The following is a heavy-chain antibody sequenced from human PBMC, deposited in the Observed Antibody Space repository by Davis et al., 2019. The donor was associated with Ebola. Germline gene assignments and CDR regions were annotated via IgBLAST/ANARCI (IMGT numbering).Heavy chain of an antibody. CDR3: ARELHGGEFNY. D-gene: IGHD3-16*01. V-gene: IGHV1-2*02. J-gene: IGHJ4*02. Sequence: ASVKVSCKASGYTFTDYYIHWVRQAPGQGLEWMGWISPKSGGGNYAPSFQGRVTMTTDTSISTAYMDLSSLRSDDTAVFYCARELHGGEFNYWGQGTLVTVSS. CDR2: ISPKSGGG. CDR1: GYTFTDYY.